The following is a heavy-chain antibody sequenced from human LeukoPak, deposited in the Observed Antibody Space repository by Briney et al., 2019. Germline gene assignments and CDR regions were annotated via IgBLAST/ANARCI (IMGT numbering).Heavy chain of an antibody. J-gene: IGHJ4*02. Sequence: ASVKVSCKASGYTFTGYYMHWVRQAPGQGLEWMGWINPNSGGTNYAQKFQGGVTMTRDTSISTAYMELSRLRSDDTAVYYCARVRPRVVTIDYWGQGTLITVSS. D-gene: IGHD2-21*02. CDR2: INPNSGGT. CDR3: ARVRPRVVTIDY. CDR1: GYTFTGYY. V-gene: IGHV1-2*02.